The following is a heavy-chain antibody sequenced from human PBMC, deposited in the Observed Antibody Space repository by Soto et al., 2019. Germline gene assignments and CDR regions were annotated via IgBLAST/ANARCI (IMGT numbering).Heavy chain of an antibody. V-gene: IGHV1-18*01. CDR2: ISGYNGNT. CDR3: AREGPRPYYYYGMDV. J-gene: IGHJ6*02. CDR1: GYTFSMSG. Sequence: VASVKVSCKSSGYTFSMSGISWVRQAPGQGLEWMGWISGYNGNTNYEQKFQDRVTMTTDTTTNTAYTELRSLRSDDTAVYYCAREGPRPYYYYGMDVWGQGTTVTVSS.